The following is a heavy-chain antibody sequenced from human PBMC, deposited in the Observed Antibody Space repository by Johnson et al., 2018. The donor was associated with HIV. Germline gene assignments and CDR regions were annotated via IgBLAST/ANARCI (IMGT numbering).Heavy chain of an antibody. J-gene: IGHJ3*02. V-gene: IGHV3-30*04. Sequence: QVQLVESGGGLVQPGGSLRVSCAASGFTFSSYAIHWVRQAPGKGLEWVAVISYDGSNKYYADSVKGRFTISRDNSKNTLYLQMNSLRAEDTAGYYCARGPRGYSYGYPDAFDIWGQGTMVTASS. D-gene: IGHD5-18*01. CDR1: GFTFSSYA. CDR3: ARGPRGYSYGYPDAFDI. CDR2: ISYDGSNK.